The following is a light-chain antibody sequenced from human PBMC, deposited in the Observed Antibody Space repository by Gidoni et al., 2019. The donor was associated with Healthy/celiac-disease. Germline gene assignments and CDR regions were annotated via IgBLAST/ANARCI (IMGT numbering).Light chain of an antibody. CDR3: QQYNSYSWT. Sequence: DIQMTPPPSTLSASVGDRVTITCRASQSISSWLAWYQQKPGKAPKLLIYKASSLESGVPSRFSGSGSGTEFTLTISSLQPDDFAAYYCQQYNSYSWTFXQXTKVEIK. CDR1: QSISSW. V-gene: IGKV1-5*03. CDR2: KAS. J-gene: IGKJ1*01.